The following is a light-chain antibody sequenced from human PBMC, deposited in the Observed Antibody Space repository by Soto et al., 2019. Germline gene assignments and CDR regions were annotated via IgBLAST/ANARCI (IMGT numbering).Light chain of an antibody. CDR3: QQRSGRLT. CDR1: QSVSSY. Sequence: IVLTQSPATLSLSPGERATLSCRASQSVSSYLAWYQQTPGQAPRLLIYDASNRATGIPGRFSGSGSGTDFTLTISSLEPEDLAVYYCQQRSGRLTFGGGTKVDIK. J-gene: IGKJ4*01. CDR2: DAS. V-gene: IGKV3-11*01.